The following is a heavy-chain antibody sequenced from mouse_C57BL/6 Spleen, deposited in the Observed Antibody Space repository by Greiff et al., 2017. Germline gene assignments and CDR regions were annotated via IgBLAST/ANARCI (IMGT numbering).Heavy chain of an antibody. V-gene: IGHV2-2*01. CDR2: IWSGGST. J-gene: IGHJ2*01. CDR3: ARMGDYSKSPMYYFDY. D-gene: IGHD2-5*01. Sequence: QVQLKESGPGLVQPSQSLSITCTVSGFSLTSYGVHWVRQSPGKGLEWLGVIWSGGSTDYNAAFISRLSISKDNSKSQVFFKMNSLQADDTAIYYCARMGDYSKSPMYYFDYWGQGTTLTVSS. CDR1: GFSLTSYG.